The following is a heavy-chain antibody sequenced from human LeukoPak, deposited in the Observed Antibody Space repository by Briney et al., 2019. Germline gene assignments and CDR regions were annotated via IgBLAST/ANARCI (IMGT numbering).Heavy chain of an antibody. CDR1: GYTLTELS. CDR2: FDPEDGET. V-gene: IGHV1-24*01. D-gene: IGHD6-19*01. CDR3: ATVTRDPPGIAVAGPLDY. Sequence: ASVKVSCKVSGYTLTELSMHWVRQAPGKGLEWMGGFDPEDGETIYAQKFQGRVTMTEDTSTDTAYMELSSLRSEDTAVYYCATVTRDPPGIAVAGPLDYWGQGTLVTVSS. J-gene: IGHJ4*02.